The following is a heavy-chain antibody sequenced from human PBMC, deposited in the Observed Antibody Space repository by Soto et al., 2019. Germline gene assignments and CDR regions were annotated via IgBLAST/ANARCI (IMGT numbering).Heavy chain of an antibody. Sequence: QVQLVQSGPEVGKPGASVKVSCKASGYTFTGYYLHWVRQAPGQGLEWMGYINPDSGRTRYAQKFQGTVTMTRDTSITTAYLELSSLKYDDSAIFYCALSFSQTNIDVWGQGTTVIVSS. CDR1: GYTFTGYY. CDR3: ALSFSQTNIDV. V-gene: IGHV1-2*02. J-gene: IGHJ6*01. CDR2: INPDSGRT.